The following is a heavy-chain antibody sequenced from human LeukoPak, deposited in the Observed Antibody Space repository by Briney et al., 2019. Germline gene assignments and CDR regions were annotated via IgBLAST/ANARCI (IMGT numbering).Heavy chain of an antibody. Sequence: SETLPLTCTVSGGSISSYYWSWIRLPPGKGLEWIGYIYYSGSTNYNPSLKSRVTISVDTSKNQFSLKLSSVTAADTAVYYCARQGTGDEYYYGMDVWGQGTTVTVSS. CDR2: IYYSGST. D-gene: IGHD7-27*01. CDR3: ARQGTGDEYYYGMDV. V-gene: IGHV4-59*08. CDR1: GGSISSYY. J-gene: IGHJ6*02.